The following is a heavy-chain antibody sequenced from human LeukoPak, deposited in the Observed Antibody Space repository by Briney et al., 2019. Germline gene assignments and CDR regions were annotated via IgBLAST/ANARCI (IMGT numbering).Heavy chain of an antibody. CDR1: GFTFSSYA. V-gene: IGHV3-30*02. Sequence: GGSLRLSCAASGFTFSSYAMSWVRQAPGKGLEWVAFIRFDGSNTYYADSVKGRFTISRDNSKNTLYLQMNSLRAEDTAVYYCAKVGFFGVVRDVDYWGQGTLVTVSS. D-gene: IGHD3-3*01. CDR3: AKVGFFGVVRDVDY. CDR2: IRFDGSNT. J-gene: IGHJ4*02.